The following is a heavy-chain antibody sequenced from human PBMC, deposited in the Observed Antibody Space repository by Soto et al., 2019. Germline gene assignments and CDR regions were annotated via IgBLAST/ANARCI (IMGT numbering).Heavy chain of an antibody. V-gene: IGHV1-69*01. CDR3: ATRVSISGVVISWFDP. CDR2: IIPILGTV. D-gene: IGHD3-3*01. J-gene: IGHJ5*01. Sequence: QVQLVQSGAEVKEPGSSVKVSCKASGGTFSSYSISWVRQAPGQGLEWMGGIIPILGTVQYAQMFQGRLTITADESTSTAYMELSRLNSDETAVYYCATRVSISGVVISWFDPWGRGTLVTVSS. CDR1: GGTFSSYS.